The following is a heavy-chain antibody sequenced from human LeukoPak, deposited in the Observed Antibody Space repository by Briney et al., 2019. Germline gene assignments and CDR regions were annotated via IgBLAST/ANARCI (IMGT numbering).Heavy chain of an antibody. J-gene: IGHJ5*02. V-gene: IGHV3-23*01. D-gene: IGHD6-19*01. CDR1: GFTFSNYA. Sequence: GGSLRLSCAASGFTFSNYAMSWVRQAPGKGLEWISAISGSAGNTYYADSVKGRFTISRDNSKNTLFLQMNSLRAEDTAVYYCAKDSRTSGWDNWFDPWGQGTLVTVSS. CDR2: ISGSAGNT. CDR3: AKDSRTSGWDNWFDP.